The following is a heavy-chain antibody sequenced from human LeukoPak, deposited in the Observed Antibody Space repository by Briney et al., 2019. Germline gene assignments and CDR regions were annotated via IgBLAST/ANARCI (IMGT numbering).Heavy chain of an antibody. CDR3: ARVQDYYDSSGCARY. J-gene: IGHJ4*02. CDR2: INPSGGST. Sequence: GASVKVSCKASGYTFTSYYMHWVRQAPGQGLEGMGIINPSGGSTSYAQKFQGRVTMTRDTSTSTVYMELSSLRSEDTAVYYCARVQDYYDSSGCARYWGQGTLVTVSS. V-gene: IGHV1-46*01. CDR1: GYTFTSYY. D-gene: IGHD3-22*01.